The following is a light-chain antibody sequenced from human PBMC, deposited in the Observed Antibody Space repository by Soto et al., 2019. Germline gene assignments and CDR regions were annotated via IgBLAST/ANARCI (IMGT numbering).Light chain of an antibody. Sequence: EIVMTQSPATLSVSPGERVTLSCRASQSVRSNLAWYQQKPGQVPRVLIYGASTRAIGIPDRFSGSGSGTEFTLTISSLQSEDFAVYYCQHYNTWWGFGGGTKVEIK. CDR2: GAS. V-gene: IGKV3-15*01. J-gene: IGKJ4*01. CDR3: QHYNTWWG. CDR1: QSVRSN.